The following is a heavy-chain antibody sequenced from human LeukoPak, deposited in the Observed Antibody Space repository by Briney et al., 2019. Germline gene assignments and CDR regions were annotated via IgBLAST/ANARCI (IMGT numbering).Heavy chain of an antibody. Sequence: SETLSLTCAVYGGSFSGYYWSWIRQPPGKGLEWIGEINHSGSTNYNPSLKSRVTISVVTSKNQFSLKLSSVTAADTAVYYCARGRVVVVAATFYYYYYYMDVWGKGTTVTVSS. J-gene: IGHJ6*03. D-gene: IGHD2-15*01. V-gene: IGHV4-34*01. CDR2: INHSGST. CDR3: ARGRVVVVAATFYYYYYYMDV. CDR1: GGSFSGYY.